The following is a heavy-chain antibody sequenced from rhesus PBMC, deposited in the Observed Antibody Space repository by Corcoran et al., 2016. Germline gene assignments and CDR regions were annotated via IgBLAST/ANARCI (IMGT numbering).Heavy chain of an antibody. CDR3: SRDAVSLDV. V-gene: IGHV4-147*01. CDR2: FSGTSGST. CDR1: GVSITTNY. J-gene: IGHJ5-2*02. Sequence: QVQLQESGPGLVKPSETLSLTCAVSGVSITTNYWTWIRQSPGKGLEWIGYFSGTSGSTSYNPSLKNRVTISKDTSENQFSLRLNSATAADTAVYYCSRDAVSLDVWGRGLLVTVSS. D-gene: IGHD5-24*01.